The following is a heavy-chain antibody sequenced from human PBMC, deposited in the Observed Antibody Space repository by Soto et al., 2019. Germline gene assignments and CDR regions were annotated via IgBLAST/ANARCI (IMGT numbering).Heavy chain of an antibody. CDR3: SRSLDS. CDR2: ISPDASEK. CDR1: GFTFGNFW. V-gene: IGHV3-7*01. Sequence: LRLSCAAPGFTFGNFWMDWVRQAPGKGLEWLANISPDASEKHYVDSVQGRFTISRDNAKNSLYLQMRSLTAEDSALYYCSRSLDSWGQGTRVTVSS. J-gene: IGHJ4*02.